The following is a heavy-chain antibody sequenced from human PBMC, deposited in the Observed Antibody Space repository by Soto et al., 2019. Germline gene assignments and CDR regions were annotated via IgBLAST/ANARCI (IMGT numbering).Heavy chain of an antibody. Sequence: GGSLRLSCVASGFTFSDNYMTWVRQAPGRGLEWISYISPKSSTTNYADSVTGRFTISRDNAYNLVDLQLTGLRAEDTAIYYCATGAGPGPYDFEYWGQGTLVTVSS. CDR3: ATGAGPGPYDFEY. J-gene: IGHJ4*02. CDR1: GFTFSDNY. CDR2: ISPKSSTT. V-gene: IGHV3-11*03. D-gene: IGHD4-17*01.